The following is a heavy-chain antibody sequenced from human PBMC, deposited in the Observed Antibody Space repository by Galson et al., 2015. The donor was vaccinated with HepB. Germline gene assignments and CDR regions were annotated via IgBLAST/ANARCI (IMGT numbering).Heavy chain of an antibody. CDR2: LKQDGSEK. CDR1: GFTFSSYW. D-gene: IGHD6-19*01. V-gene: IGHV3-7*01. CDR3: ARDLRGSGWYIDY. J-gene: IGHJ4*02. Sequence: FLRLSCAASGFTFSSYWMSWVRQAPGKGLEWVANLKQDGSEKYYVDSVKGRFTIFRDNAKNSLYLQMNSLRAEDTAVYYCARDLRGSGWYIDYWGQGTLVTVSS.